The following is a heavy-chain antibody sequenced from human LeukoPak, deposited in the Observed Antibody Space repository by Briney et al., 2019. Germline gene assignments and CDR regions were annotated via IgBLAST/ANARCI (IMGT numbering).Heavy chain of an antibody. CDR3: ARRWLQFGLDAFDI. J-gene: IGHJ3*02. V-gene: IGHV3-11*01. CDR2: ISSSGSTI. Sequence: GGSLRLSCAASGFTFSDYYMSWIRQAPGKGLEWVSYISSSGSTIYYADSVKGRFTISRDNAKNSLYLQMNSLRAEDTAVYYCARRWLQFGLDAFDIWRQGTMVTVSS. D-gene: IGHD5-24*01. CDR1: GFTFSDYY.